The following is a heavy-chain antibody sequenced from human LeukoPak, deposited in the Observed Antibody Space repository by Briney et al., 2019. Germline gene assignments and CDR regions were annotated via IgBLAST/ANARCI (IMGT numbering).Heavy chain of an antibody. J-gene: IGHJ5*02. CDR3: ARDEYYYDSSGYSWFDP. V-gene: IGHV3-74*01. CDR1: GFTFSSYW. CDR2: INTDGSST. Sequence: GGSLRLSCAASGFTFSSYWMHWVRQAPGKGLVWVSRINTDGSSTSYADSVKGRFTISRDNAKNTLYLQMNGLRAEDTAVYYCARDEYYYDSSGYSWFDPWGQGTLVTVSS. D-gene: IGHD3-22*01.